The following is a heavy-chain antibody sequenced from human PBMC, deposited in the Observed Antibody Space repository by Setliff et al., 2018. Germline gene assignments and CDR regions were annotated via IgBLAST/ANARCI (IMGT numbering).Heavy chain of an antibody. V-gene: IGHV3-23*01. D-gene: IGHD3-3*01. CDR2: ISGDSSFT. CDR1: GFTFNHFA. J-gene: IGHJ4*02. CDR3: AKAGGSGFGMDDLDS. Sequence: GGSLRLSCATSGFTFNHFAMAWVRQAPGKGLEWVSIISGDSSFTNYADSVRGRATIFRDSSGNNVYLHMNSLTAADSAMYYCAKAGGSGFGMDDLDSWGQGTLVTV.